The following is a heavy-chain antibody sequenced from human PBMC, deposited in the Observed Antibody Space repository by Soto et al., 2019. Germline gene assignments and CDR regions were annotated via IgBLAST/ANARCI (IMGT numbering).Heavy chain of an antibody. J-gene: IGHJ4*02. V-gene: IGHV4-39*01. CDR3: GSDSSGYDGSDY. CDR1: GGSISSSSYY. D-gene: IGHD3-22*01. CDR2: LYYSGST. Sequence: QLQLQESGPGLVKPSETLSLTCTVSGGSISSSSYYWGWIRQPPGKGLEWIGSLYYSGSTYYNPSLKSRVTISVDTSKNQFSLKLSSVTAADTAVYYCGSDSSGYDGSDYWGQGTLVTVSS.